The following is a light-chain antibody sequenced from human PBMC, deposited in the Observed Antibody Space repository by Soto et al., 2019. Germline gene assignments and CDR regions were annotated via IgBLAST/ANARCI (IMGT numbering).Light chain of an antibody. Sequence: QAVVTQPPSVSGAPGQRVTISCTGSSSNIGAGYDVHWYQQLPGTAPKLLIYGNSNRPSGVPDRFSGSKSGTSASLAITGLQAEGEADYYCQSYDSSLEVFGGGTKLTV. J-gene: IGLJ2*01. CDR3: QSYDSSLEV. V-gene: IGLV1-40*01. CDR2: GNS. CDR1: SSNIGAGYD.